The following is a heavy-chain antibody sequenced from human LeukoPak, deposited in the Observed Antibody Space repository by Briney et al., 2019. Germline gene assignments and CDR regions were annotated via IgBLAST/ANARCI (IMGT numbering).Heavy chain of an antibody. CDR2: IYPGDSDT. Sequence: GESLKISCKGSGYSFTSYWIGWVRQMPGKGLEWMGIIYPGDSDTRYSPSFQGQVTISADKSISTAHLQGSSLKASDTAMYYCAXXQALPGIAAXXGXXYGMD. D-gene: IGHD6-13*01. CDR3: AXXQALPGIAAXXGXXYGMD. CDR1: GYSFTSYW. J-gene: IGHJ6*01. V-gene: IGHV5-51*01.